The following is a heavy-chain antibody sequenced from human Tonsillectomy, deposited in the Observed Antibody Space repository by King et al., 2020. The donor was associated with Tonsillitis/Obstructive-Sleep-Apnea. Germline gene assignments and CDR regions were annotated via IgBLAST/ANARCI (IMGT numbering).Heavy chain of an antibody. CDR3: ARIVVVAATVYYYYYCYMDV. D-gene: IGHD2-15*01. CDR1: GGSFSGYY. J-gene: IGHJ6*03. Sequence: VQLQQWGAGPLKPSETLSLTCAVYGGSFSGYYWSWIRQPPGKGLEWIGEINHSGSTNYNPSLKSRVTISVDTSKNQFSLKLSSVTAADTAVYYCARIVVVAATVYYYYYCYMDVWGKGTTVTVSS. V-gene: IGHV4-34*01. CDR2: INHSGST.